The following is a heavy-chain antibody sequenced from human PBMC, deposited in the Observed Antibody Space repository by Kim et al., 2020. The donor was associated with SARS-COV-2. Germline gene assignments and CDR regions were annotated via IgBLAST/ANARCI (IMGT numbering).Heavy chain of an antibody. Sequence: IYYTDSVKGRFTISRDNNKTSLYLQMNSLRAEDTALYYCARRYSYGFGYWGQGTLVTVSS. V-gene: IGHV3-11*04. J-gene: IGHJ4*02. CDR2: I. D-gene: IGHD5-18*01. CDR3: ARRYSYGFGY.